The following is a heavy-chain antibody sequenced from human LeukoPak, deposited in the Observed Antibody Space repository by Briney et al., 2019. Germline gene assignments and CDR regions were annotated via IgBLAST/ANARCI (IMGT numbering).Heavy chain of an antibody. CDR1: GIIFENHG. J-gene: IGHJ4*02. D-gene: IGHD4-17*01. CDR2: IWYDGSKD. CDR3: AGGFRSVTTWGYFDY. Sequence: GGSLRLSCEVSGIIFENHGMHWVRQAPGKGLEWVAIIWYDGSKDYYADSVKGRFTISRDNSKNTLYLQMNSLRAEDTAVYYCAGGFRSVTTWGYFDYWGQGTLVTVSS. V-gene: IGHV3-33*01.